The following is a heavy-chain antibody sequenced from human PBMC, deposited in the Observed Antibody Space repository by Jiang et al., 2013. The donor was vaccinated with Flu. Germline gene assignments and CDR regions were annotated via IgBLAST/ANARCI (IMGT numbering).Heavy chain of an antibody. D-gene: IGHD3-22*01. V-gene: IGHV3-30*18. J-gene: IGHJ4*02. CDR3: AKDTDMIVVVVTPDY. CDR1: GFTFSSYG. Sequence: VESGGGVVQPGRSLRLSCAASGFTFSSYGMHWVRQAPGKGLEWVAVISYDGSNKYYADSVKGRFTISRDNSKNTLYLQMNSLRAEDTAVYYCAKDTDMIVVVVTPDYWGQGTLVTVSS. CDR2: ISYDGSNK.